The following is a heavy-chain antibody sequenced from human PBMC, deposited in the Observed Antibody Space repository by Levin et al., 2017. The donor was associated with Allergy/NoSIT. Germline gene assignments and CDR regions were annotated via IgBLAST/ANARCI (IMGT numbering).Heavy chain of an antibody. Sequence: GESLKISCKASGYTFTDYYIHWVRQAPGQGLEWMGWINCNSGGPNYAQRFQGRVTMTRGTSISTVYMELSRLRSDDTAVYYCARERGFSNNWGNKVSAFDIWGQGTMVTVSS. D-gene: IGHD6-13*01. CDR1: GYTFTDYY. CDR3: ARERGFSNNWGNKVSAFDI. J-gene: IGHJ3*02. CDR2: INCNSGGP. V-gene: IGHV1-2*02.